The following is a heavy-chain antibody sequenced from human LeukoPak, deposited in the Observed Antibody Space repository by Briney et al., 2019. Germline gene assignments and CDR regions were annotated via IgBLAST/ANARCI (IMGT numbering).Heavy chain of an antibody. CDR2: IKSKTDGGTT. Sequence: GGSLRLSCAASGFTFSNAWMSWVRQAPGKGLEWVGRIKSKTDGGTTDYAAPVKGRFTISRDDSKNTLYLRMNSLKTEGTAVYYCTTLFHDYGDYAFDYWGQGTLVTVSS. J-gene: IGHJ4*02. D-gene: IGHD4-17*01. CDR1: GFTFSNAW. V-gene: IGHV3-15*01. CDR3: TTLFHDYGDYAFDY.